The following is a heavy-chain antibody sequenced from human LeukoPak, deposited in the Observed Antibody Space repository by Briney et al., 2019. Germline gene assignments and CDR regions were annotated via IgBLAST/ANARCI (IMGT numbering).Heavy chain of an antibody. CDR2: INPSGGST. Sequence: ASVKVSCKASGYTFTSYYMHWVRQAPGQGLEWMGIINPSGGSTSYAQKFQGRVTMTRDTSTSTVYMELSSLRSEDTAVYYCARDYYYYDSSGFNYGYFDLWGRGTLVTVSS. CDR3: ARDYYYYDSSGFNYGYFDL. CDR1: GYTFTSYY. J-gene: IGHJ2*01. V-gene: IGHV1-46*01. D-gene: IGHD3-22*01.